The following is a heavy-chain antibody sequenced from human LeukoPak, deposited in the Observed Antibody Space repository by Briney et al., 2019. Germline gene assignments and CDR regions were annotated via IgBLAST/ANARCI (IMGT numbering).Heavy chain of an antibody. V-gene: IGHV3-15*07. Sequence: PGGSLRLSCAASGFTFSNAWMNWVSQAPGKGLEWVGRIKSKTDGGTTDYAAPVKGRFTISRDDSKNTLYLQMNSLKTEDTAVYYCTTEGTYSSSWYRYYYYYGMDVWGQGTTVTVSS. D-gene: IGHD6-13*01. CDR3: TTEGTYSSSWYRYYYYYGMDV. CDR1: GFTFSNAW. J-gene: IGHJ6*02. CDR2: IKSKTDGGTT.